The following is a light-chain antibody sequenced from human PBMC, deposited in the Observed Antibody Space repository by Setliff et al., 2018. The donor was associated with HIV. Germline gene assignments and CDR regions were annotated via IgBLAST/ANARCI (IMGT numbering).Light chain of an antibody. CDR2: DVS. V-gene: IGLV2-14*01. CDR1: SSDVGGYNY. CDR3: SSSRSSTIEV. Sequence: QSALAQPASVSGSPGQSITISCTGTSSDVGGYNYVSWYQQHPGKAPKLMIYDVSKRPSGVSDHFSGSKSGNTVSLTISGLQAEDEADYYCSSSRSSTIEVFGTGTKVTVL. J-gene: IGLJ1*01.